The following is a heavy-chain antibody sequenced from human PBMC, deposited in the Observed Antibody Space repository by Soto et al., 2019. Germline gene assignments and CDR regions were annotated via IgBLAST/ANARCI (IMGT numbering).Heavy chain of an antibody. Sequence: SETLSLTCIVSGESISSSSYYWGWIRQPPGKGLEWIGSIDYSGRTYYNPSFKSRVTISIDTSKNQFSLKLSSVTATDTAVYYCARQRTTVVTQAYFDHWGQGALVTVSS. CDR1: GESISSSSYY. D-gene: IGHD2-21*02. V-gene: IGHV4-39*01. CDR2: IDYSGRT. CDR3: ARQRTTVVTQAYFDH. J-gene: IGHJ4*02.